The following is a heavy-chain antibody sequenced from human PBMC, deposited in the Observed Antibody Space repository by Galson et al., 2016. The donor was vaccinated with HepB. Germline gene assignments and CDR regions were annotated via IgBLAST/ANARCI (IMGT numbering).Heavy chain of an antibody. CDR3: ARDKSFYYYGMDV. Sequence: SLRLSCAASGFTFSNYVMHWVRQAPGKGLEWVSYISSSSSTIYYADSVKGRFTISRDNSKKTLYLQTNSLRAEDTAVYYCARDKSFYYYGMDVWGQGTTVTVSS. CDR1: GFTFSNYV. V-gene: IGHV3-48*01. J-gene: IGHJ6*02. CDR2: ISSSSSTI.